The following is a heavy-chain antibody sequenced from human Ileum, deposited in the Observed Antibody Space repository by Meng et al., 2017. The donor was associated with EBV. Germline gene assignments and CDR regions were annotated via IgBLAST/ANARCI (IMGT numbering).Heavy chain of an antibody. J-gene: IGHJ2*01. Sequence: QVELQASGPRLVKPSQTLSLTCTVSGGSISSSNYYWSWIRQPPGKGLEWSGHIYNSGSTYYNPSLKSRITISVDTSKNQFSLKLSSVTAADTAVYYCARGQKGYFDLWGRGTLVTVSS. V-gene: IGHV4-30-4*01. CDR1: GGSISSSNYY. CDR2: IYNSGST. CDR3: ARGQKGYFDL.